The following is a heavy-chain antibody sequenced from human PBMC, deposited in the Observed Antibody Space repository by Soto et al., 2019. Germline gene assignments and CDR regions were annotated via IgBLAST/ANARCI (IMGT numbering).Heavy chain of an antibody. CDR3: ARGGGPYVWFNEF. CDR1: GGLFSSFA. Sequence: SVKVSCKDSGGLFSSFAISWVRQAPGQGLEWLGGIIPVFGTTNYAEKFQDRVTITADESTNTAYMELSSLTSGDTAIYYCARGGGPYVWFNEFWGQGTLVTDSS. V-gene: IGHV1-69*13. J-gene: IGHJ4*02. D-gene: IGHD3-16*01. CDR2: IIPVFGTT.